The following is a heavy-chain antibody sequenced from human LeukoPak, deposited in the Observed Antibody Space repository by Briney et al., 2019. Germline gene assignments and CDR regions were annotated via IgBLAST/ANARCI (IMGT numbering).Heavy chain of an antibody. J-gene: IGHJ4*02. V-gene: IGHV2-5*02. CDR1: GFSLSTTGVG. D-gene: IGHD3-22*01. Sequence: SGPTLVNPTQTLTLTCTFSGFSLSTTGVGVGWIRQPPGKALEWLALIYWDDDKRYRASLKNRLTITKDTSKNQVVLTMTNMDPVDTATYYCAHSSKVIRAFFFGYWGRGTLVTVSS. CDR3: AHSSKVIRAFFFGY. CDR2: IYWDDDK.